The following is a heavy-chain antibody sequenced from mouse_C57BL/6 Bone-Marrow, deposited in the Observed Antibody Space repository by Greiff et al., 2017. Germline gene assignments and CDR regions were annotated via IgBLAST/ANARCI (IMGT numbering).Heavy chain of an antibody. CDR1: GYTFTSYW. J-gene: IGHJ3*01. CDR3: SREAYYGSSYPFPY. CDR2: IDPSDSYT. D-gene: IGHD1-1*01. Sequence: QVQLQQSGAELVKPGASVKLSCKASGYTFTSYWMQWVKQRPGQGLEWIGEIDPSDSYTNYNQKFKGKATLAVDTSSSTAYMQLSILTSEDSAVYYCSREAYYGSSYPFPYWGQGTLVTVSA. V-gene: IGHV1-50*01.